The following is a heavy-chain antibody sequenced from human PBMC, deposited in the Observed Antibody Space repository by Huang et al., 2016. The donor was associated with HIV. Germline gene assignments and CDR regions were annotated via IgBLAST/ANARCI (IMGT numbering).Heavy chain of an antibody. Sequence: QVQLVQSGAEVRKPGSSVKVSCKASGGTFNSQTVSWVRQAPGQGLEWMGGIIPISGTANYAQKSQGRVTITADDSTSTAHMELSSLTSEDTAMYYCARDGGRGYSYGYMDSWGQGTLVTVSS. CDR3: ARDGGRGYSYGYMDS. V-gene: IGHV1-69*13. J-gene: IGHJ1*01. D-gene: IGHD5-18*01. CDR1: GGTFNSQT. CDR2: IIPISGTA.